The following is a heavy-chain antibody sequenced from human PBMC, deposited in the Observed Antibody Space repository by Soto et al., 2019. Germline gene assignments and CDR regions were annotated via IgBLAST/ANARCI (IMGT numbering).Heavy chain of an antibody. D-gene: IGHD2-2*01. CDR1: XGTFSSYA. Sequence: SVKVSCKASXGTFSSYAISWVRQAPGQGLEWMGGIIPIFGTVIYAKKFQGRVTITADESTSTVYMELSSLRSVDTAVYYCARESSTRGNYGMDVWGQGTTVTVSS. J-gene: IGHJ6*02. V-gene: IGHV1-69*13. CDR3: ARESSTRGNYGMDV. CDR2: IIPIFGTV.